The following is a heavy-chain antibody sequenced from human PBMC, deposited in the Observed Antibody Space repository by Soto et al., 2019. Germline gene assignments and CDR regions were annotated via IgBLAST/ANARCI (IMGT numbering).Heavy chain of an antibody. V-gene: IGHV4-4*02. D-gene: IGHD6-13*01. CDR1: GDSINNSHW. Sequence: QVQLQESGPGLVQPSGTLSLTCAVSGDSINNSHWWSWVRQTPGKGLEWIGETYHSGTTNYNPSLKTRVTISIDKSKNQFSLKMNSVTAADKAVYYCAREVNSSPARGPNWFDPWGQGTLVTVSS. CDR3: AREVNSSPARGPNWFDP. J-gene: IGHJ5*02. CDR2: TYHSGTT.